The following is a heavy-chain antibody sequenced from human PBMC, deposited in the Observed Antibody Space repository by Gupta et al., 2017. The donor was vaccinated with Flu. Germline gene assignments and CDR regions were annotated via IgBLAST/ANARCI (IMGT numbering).Heavy chain of an antibody. D-gene: IGHD5-18*01. CDR1: RSSSCY. CDR3: ARHWFPPGGYRYTGWFVP. CDR2: IYDSGSS. V-gene: IGHV4-39*01. J-gene: IGHJ5*02. Sequence: RSSSCYWGWIGRPPGKGLEWIGSIYDSGSSYYNPSLKSRVTIVADTANNQFSLKFSSVTAADTAVEYWARHWFPPGGYRYTGWFVPWGQGSLVTVSS.